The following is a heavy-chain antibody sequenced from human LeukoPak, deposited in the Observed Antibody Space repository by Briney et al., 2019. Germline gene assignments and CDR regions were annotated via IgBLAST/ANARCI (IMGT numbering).Heavy chain of an antibody. CDR2: ISTSGSS. D-gene: IGHD6-13*01. CDR1: VDSMSDYY. CDR3: ARVVEYTSSWYRFVWFDP. Sequence: SETPSLTCIVTVDSMSDYYWTWIRQPAGKGLEWIGRISTSGSSDYNPSLRSRVTMSIDASKKQFSLRLSSVTAADTAVYYCARVVEYTSSWYRFVWFDPWGQGTLVTVSS. J-gene: IGHJ5*02. V-gene: IGHV4-4*07.